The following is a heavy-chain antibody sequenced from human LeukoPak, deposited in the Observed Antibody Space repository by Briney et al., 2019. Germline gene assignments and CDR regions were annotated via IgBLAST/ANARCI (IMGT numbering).Heavy chain of an antibody. CDR2: ISTNGGST. CDR1: GLRFSSYA. J-gene: IGHJ4*02. Sequence: GGSLRLSCSASGLRFSSYAMHWVRQAPGKGLEYVSAISTNGGSTYYADSVKGRFTISRDNSKNTLYPQMSSLRAEDTAVYYCVKDLLTGYYPFDYWGQGTLVTVSS. V-gene: IGHV3-64D*06. CDR3: VKDLLTGYYPFDY. D-gene: IGHD3-9*01.